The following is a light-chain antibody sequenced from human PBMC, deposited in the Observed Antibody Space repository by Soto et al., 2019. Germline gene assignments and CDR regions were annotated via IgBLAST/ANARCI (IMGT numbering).Light chain of an antibody. CDR3: GSWDSSLSTDV. V-gene: IGLV1-51*01. CDR2: DDN. J-gene: IGLJ1*01. Sequence: VLTQPPSVSAAPGQKVTISCSGSSSNIGGNSVSWYQQLPGTAPKLLIYDDNKRPSGIPDRFSGSKSSTSATLGITGFQTGDEADYYCGSWDSSLSTDVFGTGTKVTVL. CDR1: SSNIGGNS.